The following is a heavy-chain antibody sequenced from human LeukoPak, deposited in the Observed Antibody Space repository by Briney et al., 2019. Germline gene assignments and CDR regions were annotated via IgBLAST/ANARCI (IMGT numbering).Heavy chain of an antibody. V-gene: IGHV1-2*02. CDR1: GYTFTGYY. CDR2: INPNSGGT. D-gene: IGHD1-26*01. Sequence: ASVKVSCKASGYTFTGYYMHWVRQAPGQGLEWMGWINPNSGGTNYAQKFQGRVTMTRDTSISTAYMELSRLRFDDTAVYYCARDGKWELRGNIDYWGQGTLVTVSS. J-gene: IGHJ4*02. CDR3: ARDGKWELRGNIDY.